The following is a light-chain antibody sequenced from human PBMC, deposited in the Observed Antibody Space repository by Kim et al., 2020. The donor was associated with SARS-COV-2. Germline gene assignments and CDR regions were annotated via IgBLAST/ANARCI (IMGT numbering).Light chain of an antibody. CDR2: DAS. CDR1: QDISNY. V-gene: IGKV1-33*01. Sequence: DIKMTQSPSSLSASVGDRVTITCQASQDISNYLNWYQQKPGKAPKLLIYDASNLETGVPSRFSGSGSGTDFTFTISSLQPEDIATYFCQQYDNLPLLFGHGTKLDI. CDR3: QQYDNLPLL. J-gene: IGKJ2*01.